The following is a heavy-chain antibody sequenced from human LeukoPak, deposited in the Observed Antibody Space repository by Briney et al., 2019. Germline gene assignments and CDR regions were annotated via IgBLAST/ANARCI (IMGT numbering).Heavy chain of an antibody. D-gene: IGHD2-8*01. CDR2: ISSSGST. J-gene: IGHJ5*01. CDR1: GDSISSGDYY. Sequence: SQTLSLTCTVSGDSISSGDYYWSWIRQPAGKGLEWIGRISSSGSTNYNPSLKSRVTISVDTSKNQFSLNLSSVTAADTAMYYCARAVLATKSEHWFDSWGQGTLVTVSS. V-gene: IGHV4-61*02. CDR3: ARAVLATKSEHWFDS.